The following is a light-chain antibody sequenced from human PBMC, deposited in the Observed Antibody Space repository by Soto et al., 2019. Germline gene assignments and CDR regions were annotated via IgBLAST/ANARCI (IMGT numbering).Light chain of an antibody. CDR3: QSYDSSMTTFV. V-gene: IGLV1-40*01. J-gene: IGLJ1*01. CDR2: GDN. CDR1: SSNIGAEYD. Sequence: QSVLTQPPSASGSPGQSVTISCTGSSSNIGAEYDVHWYQQLPGTAPKRLIYGDNNRPSGVPDRFSGSKSGTSASLAITGLQPEDEADYYCQSYDSSMTTFVFGPGTKVNVL.